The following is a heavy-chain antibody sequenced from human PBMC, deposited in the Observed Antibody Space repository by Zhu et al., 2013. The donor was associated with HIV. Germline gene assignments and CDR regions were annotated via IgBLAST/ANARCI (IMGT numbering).Heavy chain of an antibody. V-gene: IGHV1-2*02. Sequence: QVQLVQSGAEVRKPGASVKVSCKASGYTFTDYYIHWVRQAPGQGLEWMGWINTNSGATNYAQTFQGRFTMTRDASVTTAYMEVRRLTSDDMAVYYCARGSSSSASLDYWGQGTLLTVSS. CDR3: ARGSSSSASLDY. D-gene: IGHD2-2*01. J-gene: IGHJ4*02. CDR2: INTNSGAT. CDR1: GYTFTDYY.